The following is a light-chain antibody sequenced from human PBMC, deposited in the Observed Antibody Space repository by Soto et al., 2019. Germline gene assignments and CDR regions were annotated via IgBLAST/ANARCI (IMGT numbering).Light chain of an antibody. CDR3: QQCRNWPLT. V-gene: IGKV3-15*01. Sequence: EIVMTQSPATLSVSPGEGATLSCKASQNVYNNLDWYQQRPGQPPRLLIYDASTRATGISARFSGSGYGTEFTLTISSLQSEDFAVYFCQQCRNWPLTFGEGTKVDIK. J-gene: IGKJ4*01. CDR2: DAS. CDR1: QNVYNN.